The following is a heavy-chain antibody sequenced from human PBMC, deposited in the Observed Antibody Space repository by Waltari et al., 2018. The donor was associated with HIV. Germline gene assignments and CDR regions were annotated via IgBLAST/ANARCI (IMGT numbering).Heavy chain of an antibody. CDR2: ISTNNGNS. CDR3: VSGGEGRGESYMVVDY. J-gene: IGHJ4*02. Sequence: QVQLVQSGGAVKKPGASVKVSCTTSGYTFSSSGIGWVRQAPGHGLAWMGWISTNNGNSKYAQQFHGRVTRNTDALTYTAYLELSGLNFDDTAMYYCVSGGEGRGESYMVVDYWSQGTLVTVSS. D-gene: IGHD2-15*01. CDR1: GYTFSSSG. V-gene: IGHV1-18*01.